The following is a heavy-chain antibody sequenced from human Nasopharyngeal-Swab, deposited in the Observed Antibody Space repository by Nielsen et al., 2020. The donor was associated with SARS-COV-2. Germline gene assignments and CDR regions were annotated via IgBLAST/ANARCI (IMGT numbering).Heavy chain of an antibody. J-gene: IGHJ3*01. D-gene: IGHD2-21*01. V-gene: IGHV3-30*18. Sequence: GGSLRLSCAASGFTFSSYGMHWVRQAAGKGLEWGAGISDDGNDQNYAEFVEGRLTISRDNSKNTLFLEMNSLRAEDTAVYYCAKVWWAETDAFDFWGQGTTVTVSS. CDR2: ISDDGNDQ. CDR1: GFTFSSYG. CDR3: AKVWWAETDAFDF.